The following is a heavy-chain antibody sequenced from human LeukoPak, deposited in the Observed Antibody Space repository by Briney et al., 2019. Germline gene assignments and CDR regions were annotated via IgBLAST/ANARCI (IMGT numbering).Heavy chain of an antibody. CDR1: GGSISSGDYY. CDR3: ARARGLYCSSTSCYADAFDI. CDR2: IYYSGST. D-gene: IGHD2-2*01. J-gene: IGHJ3*02. Sequence: KPSQTLSLTCTVSGGSISSGDYYWSWIRQPPGKGLEWIGYIYYSGSTYYNPSLKSRVTISVDTSKNQFSLKLSSVTAADTAVYYCARARGLYCSSTSCYADAFDIWDQGTMVTVSS. V-gene: IGHV4-30-4*08.